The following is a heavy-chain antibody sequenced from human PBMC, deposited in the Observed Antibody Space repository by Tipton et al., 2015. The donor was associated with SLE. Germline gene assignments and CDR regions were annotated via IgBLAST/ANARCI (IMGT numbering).Heavy chain of an antibody. D-gene: IGHD7-27*01. V-gene: IGHV4-4*07. CDR1: AGSFSGYY. Sequence: TLSLTCAVYAGSFSGYYWSWIRQPAGKGLEWIGRIYPSGNTNYNPSLKSRVTISVDTSKNQFSLKLRSVTAADTAVYYCARDLGPWGNDAFDIWGQGTMVTVSS. CDR3: ARDLGPWGNDAFDI. CDR2: IYPSGNT. J-gene: IGHJ3*02.